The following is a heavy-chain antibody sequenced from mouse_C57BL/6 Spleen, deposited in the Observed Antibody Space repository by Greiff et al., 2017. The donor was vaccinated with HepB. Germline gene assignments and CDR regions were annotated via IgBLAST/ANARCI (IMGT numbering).Heavy chain of an antibody. Sequence: QVQLQQPGAELVKPGASVKLSCKASGYTFTSYWMQWVKQRPGQGLEWIGEIDPSDSKTNYNKKFKGKATLTVDTSSSTAYMQLSSLTSEDAAVYYCARSRDDWGQGTTLTVSS. CDR2: IDPSDSKT. V-gene: IGHV1-50*01. CDR3: ARSRDD. J-gene: IGHJ2*01. CDR1: GYTFTSYW.